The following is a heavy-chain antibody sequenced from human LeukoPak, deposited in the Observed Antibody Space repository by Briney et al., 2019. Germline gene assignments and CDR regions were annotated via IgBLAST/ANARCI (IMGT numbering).Heavy chain of an antibody. J-gene: IGHJ4*02. Sequence: GGSLRLSCPVTGLTDTYNYISWLRQAPRKGVEWVSVIYPDGSTYLPDSVNGRFTISRDNSKNTLFLQMNTLRADDTAVYHCARTNPVYGDYDYWGQGTLVTVSS. CDR3: ARTNPVYGDYDY. CDR2: IYPDGST. CDR1: GLTDTYNY. D-gene: IGHD4-17*01. V-gene: IGHV3-53*01.